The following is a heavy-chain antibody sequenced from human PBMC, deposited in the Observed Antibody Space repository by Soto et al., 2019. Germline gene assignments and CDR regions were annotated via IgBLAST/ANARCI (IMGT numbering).Heavy chain of an antibody. V-gene: IGHV1-18*01. Sequence: GASVKVSCKASGYTFTSYGISWVRQAPGQGLEGMGWVSGYNGDTKYAQKVQGRVTMTIDTSTYTAYMELRSLTSDDTAKYYCAKNGQPPYYYYGMDVWGQGTTVTVSS. CDR2: VSGYNGDT. J-gene: IGHJ6*02. D-gene: IGHD2-8*01. CDR1: GYTFTSYG. CDR3: AKNGQPPYYYYGMDV.